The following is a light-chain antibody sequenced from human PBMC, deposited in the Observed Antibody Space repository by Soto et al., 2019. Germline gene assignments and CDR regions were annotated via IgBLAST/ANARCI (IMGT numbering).Light chain of an antibody. Sequence: EVVLTQSPDTLSLSPGETATLSCRASQSLRATYVAWYQQRPGQAPRLLIYGASSRATGIPDRFSGSGSRTDFILTISSLEPEDFAVYYCQQRSNWPITFGQGTRLEIK. CDR1: QSLRATY. CDR3: QQRSNWPIT. CDR2: GAS. J-gene: IGKJ5*01. V-gene: IGKV3D-20*02.